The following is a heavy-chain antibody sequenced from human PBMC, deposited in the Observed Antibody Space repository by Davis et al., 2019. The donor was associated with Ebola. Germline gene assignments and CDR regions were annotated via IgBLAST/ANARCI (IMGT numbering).Heavy chain of an antibody. D-gene: IGHD2-15*01. CDR2: IIPILGIA. J-gene: IGHJ3*02. CDR1: GGTFSSYA. CDR3: ARDGGRDCSGGSCYSDAFDI. V-gene: IGHV1-69*10. Sequence: SVKVSCKASGGTFSSYAISWVRQAPGQGLEWMGGIIPILGIANYAQKFQGRVTITADKSTSTAYMELSSLRSEDTAVYYCARDGGRDCSGGSCYSDAFDIWGQGTMVTVSS.